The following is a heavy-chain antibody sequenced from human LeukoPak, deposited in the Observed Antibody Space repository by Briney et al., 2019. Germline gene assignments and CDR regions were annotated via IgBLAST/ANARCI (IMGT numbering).Heavy chain of an antibody. CDR2: IIPIFGTA. D-gene: IGHD6-13*01. J-gene: IGHJ3*02. V-gene: IGHV1-69*13. CDR1: GGTFSSYA. CDR3: ARDKDISSWHMNAFDI. Sequence: SVKVSCKASGGTFSSYAISWVRQAPGQGLEWMGGIIPIFGTANYAQKFQGRVTITADESTSTAYMELSSLRSEDTAVYYCARDKDISSWHMNAFDIWGQGTIVTVSS.